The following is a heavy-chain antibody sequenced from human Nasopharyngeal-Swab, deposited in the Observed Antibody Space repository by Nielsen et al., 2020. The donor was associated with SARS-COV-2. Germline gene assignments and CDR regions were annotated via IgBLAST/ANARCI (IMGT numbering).Heavy chain of an antibody. J-gene: IGHJ4*02. CDR3: ARDERIDGFNSNFDH. V-gene: IGHV3-48*04. D-gene: IGHD5-24*01. CDR2: ISSSSITI. CDR1: GFTFRTYS. Sequence: GESLKISCAASGFTFRTYSMNWVRQAPGTGLEWISYISSSSITIFYADSVKGRFTISRDNAKNSLYLQMNSLRAEDTALYYCARDERIDGFNSNFDHWGQGTLVTVSS.